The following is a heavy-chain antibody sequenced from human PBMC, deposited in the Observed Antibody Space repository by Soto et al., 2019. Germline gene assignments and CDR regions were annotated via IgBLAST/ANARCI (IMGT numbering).Heavy chain of an antibody. CDR2: LLRSGSTT. D-gene: IGHD4-17*01. CDR1: GFTFSNYA. J-gene: IGHJ5*02. V-gene: IGHV3-23*01. CDR3: AKDAVSGDGVWLLDS. Sequence: PGGSLRLSCAASGFTFSNYAMSWARQAPGKGLEWVSGLLRSGSTTYYADSVKGRFTISSDKSANSLYLQMDSLRAEDTAVYYCAKDAVSGDGVWLLDSWGQGTLVTVSS.